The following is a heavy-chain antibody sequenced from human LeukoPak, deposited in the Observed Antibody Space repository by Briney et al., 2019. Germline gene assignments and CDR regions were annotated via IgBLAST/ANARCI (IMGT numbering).Heavy chain of an antibody. D-gene: IGHD3-9*01. CDR3: AKNDRRIFDYDIFK. Sequence: PGGSLRLSCAASGFTFSNYWIHWVRQAPGKGLEWVSAISGSGGSSYYADSVKGRFTISRDNSKNTLYLQMNSLRAEDTAVYYCAKNDRRIFDYDIFKWGQGTLVTVSS. CDR2: ISGSGGSS. V-gene: IGHV3-23*01. J-gene: IGHJ4*02. CDR1: GFTFSNYW.